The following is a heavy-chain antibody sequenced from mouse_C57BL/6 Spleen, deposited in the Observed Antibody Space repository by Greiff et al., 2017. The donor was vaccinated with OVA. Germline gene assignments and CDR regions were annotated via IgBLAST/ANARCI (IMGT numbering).Heavy chain of an antibody. Sequence: QVQLQQSGPELVKPGASVKISCKASGYAFSSSWMNWVKQRPGKGLEWIGRIYPGDGDTNYNGKFKGKATLTADKSSSTAYMQLSSLTSEDSAVYFCSRSATPYYAMDYWGQGTSVTVSS. CDR2: IYPGDGDT. D-gene: IGHD1-1*01. CDR1: GYAFSSSW. V-gene: IGHV1-82*01. J-gene: IGHJ4*01. CDR3: SRSATPYYAMDY.